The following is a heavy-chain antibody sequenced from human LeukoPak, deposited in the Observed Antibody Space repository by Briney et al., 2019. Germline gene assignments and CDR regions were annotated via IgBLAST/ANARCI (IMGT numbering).Heavy chain of an antibody. CDR1: GDSISTYY. CDR2: ICNSGGT. CDR3: AKTGRPNNTGWYRWFAP. Sequence: SDTLSLTCTVSGDSISTYYWSWIRQPPGKGLEWIGCICNSGGTNYNPSLKSRVTISVDTSKNQFSLNLSSVTAADTAVYYCAKTGRPNNTGWYRWFAPWGEGTLVTASS. V-gene: IGHV4-4*09. J-gene: IGHJ5*02. D-gene: IGHD6-19*01.